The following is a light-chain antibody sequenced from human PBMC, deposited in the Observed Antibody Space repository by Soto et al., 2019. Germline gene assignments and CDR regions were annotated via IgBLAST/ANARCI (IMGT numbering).Light chain of an antibody. Sequence: DVQMTQSPSSVYAFVGGRFAITFRASQSISTWLPWYQQKPAKAPKXXMYKASSLDSGAPSSLSVSPSGTEFTLTISRLKNDDFATYDCQQYNRYSWTFGQGPKVDI. V-gene: IGKV1-5*03. CDR2: KAS. J-gene: IGKJ1*01. CDR3: QQYNRYSWT. CDR1: QSISTW.